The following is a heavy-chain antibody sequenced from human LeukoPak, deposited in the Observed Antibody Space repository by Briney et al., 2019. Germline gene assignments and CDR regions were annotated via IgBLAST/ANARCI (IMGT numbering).Heavy chain of an antibody. CDR2: IKSDGSGI. Sequence: GSLRLSCAVSGFPFSNSWMYWVRQAPGKGLEGVANIKSDGSGISYVDSVKGRFIISRDNARNSLYLQMNSLRVEDTAVYFCAGGNSMDVWGKGTAVTVSS. D-gene: IGHD1/OR15-1a*01. V-gene: IGHV3-7*03. CDR3: AGGNSMDV. J-gene: IGHJ6*04. CDR1: GFPFSNSW.